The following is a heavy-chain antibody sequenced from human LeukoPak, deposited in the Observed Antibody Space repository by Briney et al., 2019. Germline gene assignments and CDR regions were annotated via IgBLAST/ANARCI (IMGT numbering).Heavy chain of an antibody. Sequence: GGSLRLSCAASGFTFSSYGMHWVRQAPGKGLEWVAVIWYDGSNKYYADSVKGRFTTSRDNSKNTLYLQMNSLRAEDTAVYYCARVGGIQLWFGAFDIWGQGTMVTVSS. D-gene: IGHD5-18*01. CDR3: ARVGGIQLWFGAFDI. J-gene: IGHJ3*02. CDR2: IWYDGSNK. CDR1: GFTFSSYG. V-gene: IGHV3-33*01.